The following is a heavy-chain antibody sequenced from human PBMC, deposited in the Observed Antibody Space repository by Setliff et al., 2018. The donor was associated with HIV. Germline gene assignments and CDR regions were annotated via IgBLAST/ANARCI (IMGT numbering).Heavy chain of an antibody. CDR1: GGSFSGSF. D-gene: IGHD2-2*01. CDR3: AWGPAATSMDY. CDR2: INHSGST. J-gene: IGHJ4*02. V-gene: IGHV4-34*01. Sequence: SETLSLTCVVYGGSFSGSFWSWIRQPPGKGLEWIGEINHSGSTNYNPSFKSRVTISGDTSNNQFSLRLSSVTAADTAVYYCAWGPAATSMDYWGQGTLVTVYS.